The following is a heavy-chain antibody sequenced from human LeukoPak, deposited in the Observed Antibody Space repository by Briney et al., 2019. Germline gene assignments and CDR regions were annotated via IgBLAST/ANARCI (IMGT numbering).Heavy chain of an antibody. D-gene: IGHD3-22*01. J-gene: IGHJ4*02. CDR2: IYSGGGST. V-gene: IGHV3-66*01. CDR3: ARETHYYDSGGYYSLHYFDY. CDR1: GFTVSSNN. Sequence: GGSLRLSCAASGFTVSSNNMSWVRQAPGKGLEWVSVIYSGGGSTLYADSVKGRFTISRDTSRNTLYLQMNSLRAEDTAVYYCARETHYYDSGGYYSLHYFDYWGQGTLVTVPS.